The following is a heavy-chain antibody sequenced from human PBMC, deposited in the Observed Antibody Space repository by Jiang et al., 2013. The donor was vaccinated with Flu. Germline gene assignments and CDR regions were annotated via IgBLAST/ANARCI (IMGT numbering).Heavy chain of an antibody. CDR3: APHPRVTTVTTWDY. Sequence: QLLESGGGLVQPGGSLRLSCAASGFTFGNYAMNWVRQAPGKGLEWVSAISDSGGSTFYADSVRGRFTISRDNSKNMLSLQMNSLRVEDTAVYYCAPHPRVTTVTTWDYWGQGTLVTVSS. J-gene: IGHJ4*02. CDR2: ISDSGGST. CDR1: GFTFGNYA. V-gene: IGHV3-23*01. D-gene: IGHD4-17*01.